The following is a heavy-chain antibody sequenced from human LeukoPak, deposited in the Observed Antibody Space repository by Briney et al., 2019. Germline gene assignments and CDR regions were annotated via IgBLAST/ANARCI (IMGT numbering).Heavy chain of an antibody. CDR3: TRRMTTNRYFDY. CDR2: SRRKAYSYTT. J-gene: IGHJ4*02. D-gene: IGHD1-14*01. CDR1: GFTFSSYW. V-gene: IGHV3-72*01. Sequence: GGSLRLSCAASGFTFSSYWMNWARQAPGKGLEWVGLSRRKAYSYTTEYAPSVKDRFTISRDDSKNSLYLQMNSLNTEDTAMYYCTRRMTTNRYFDYWGQGILVTVSS.